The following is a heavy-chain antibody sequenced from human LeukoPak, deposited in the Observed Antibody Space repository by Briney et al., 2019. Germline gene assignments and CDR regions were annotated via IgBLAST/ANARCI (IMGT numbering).Heavy chain of an antibody. CDR2: INSDGSST. CDR3: AKDSKPSYSSSWNYFDS. D-gene: IGHD6-13*01. Sequence: PGGSLRLSCAASGFTVRSNYMSWVRQAPGKGLVWVSLINSDGSSTNYADSVKGRFTISRDNSKNSLYLQMNSLRTEDTALYYCAKDSKPSYSSSWNYFDSWGQGTLVTVSS. J-gene: IGHJ4*02. CDR1: GFTVRSNY. V-gene: IGHV3-43D*03.